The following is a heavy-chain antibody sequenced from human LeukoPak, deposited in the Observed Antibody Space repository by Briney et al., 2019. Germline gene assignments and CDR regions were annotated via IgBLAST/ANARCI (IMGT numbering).Heavy chain of an antibody. CDR3: ARGGDDDFDLGDY. CDR2: IKQDGSAK. D-gene: IGHD4-17*01. V-gene: IGHV3-7*01. Sequence: GGSLRLSCAASGFTFSRYWMSWVRQAPGKGLEWVANIKQDGSAKYYVDSVKGRFTISRDNAKNSKYLQMNSLRAEDTAVYYCARGGDDDFDLGDYWGQGTLVTVSS. J-gene: IGHJ4*02. CDR1: GFTFSRYW.